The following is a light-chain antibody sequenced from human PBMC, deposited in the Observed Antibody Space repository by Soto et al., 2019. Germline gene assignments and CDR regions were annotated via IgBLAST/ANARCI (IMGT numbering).Light chain of an antibody. J-gene: IGKJ5*01. Sequence: EIVMTHSPATLXVSPGXXXXXXXMSSQSVSSSYLAWYQQKPGQAPRLLIYAASTRATGIPARFSGSGSGTEFTLTISSLQSEDFEIYYCQQYNNWPITFGQGTRLEI. CDR3: QQYNNWPIT. CDR1: QSVSSSY. V-gene: IGKV3-15*01. CDR2: AAS.